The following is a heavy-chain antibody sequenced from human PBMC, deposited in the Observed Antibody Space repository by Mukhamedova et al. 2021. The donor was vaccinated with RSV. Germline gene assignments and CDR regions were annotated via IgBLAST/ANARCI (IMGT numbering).Heavy chain of an antibody. Sequence: YAQKFQGRVTITADKSTSTAYMELSSLRSEDTAVYYCARVLGGPAGYRGWFDPWGQGTLVTVSS. D-gene: IGHD5-24*01. CDR3: ARVLGGPAGYRGWFDP. V-gene: IGHV1-69*04. J-gene: IGHJ5*02.